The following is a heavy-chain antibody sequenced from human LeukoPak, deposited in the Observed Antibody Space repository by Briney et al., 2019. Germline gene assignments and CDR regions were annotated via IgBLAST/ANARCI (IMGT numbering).Heavy chain of an antibody. Sequence: GASVKVSCKASGYTFTSYGISWVRQAPGQGHEWMGWISAYNGNTNYAQKLQGRVTMTTDTSTSTAYMELRSLRSDDTAVYYCARVYIAASNPGTFDYWGQGTLVTVSS. D-gene: IGHD6-13*01. J-gene: IGHJ4*02. CDR2: ISAYNGNT. CDR1: GYTFTSYG. CDR3: ARVYIAASNPGTFDY. V-gene: IGHV1-18*01.